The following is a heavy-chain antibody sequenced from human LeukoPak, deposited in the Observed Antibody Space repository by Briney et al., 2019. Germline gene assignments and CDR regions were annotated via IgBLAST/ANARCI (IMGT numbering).Heavy chain of an antibody. Sequence: SETLSLTCTVSGGSISSYYCSWIRQSPGKGLEWIGYINYSGGTDYNPSPKSRVTISVDTSKNQFSLKLNSVTAADTAVYYCAREGYGDNSGALDYWGRGTLVTVSS. CDR1: GGSISSYY. CDR3: AREGYGDNSGALDY. D-gene: IGHD4-23*01. CDR2: INYSGGT. V-gene: IGHV4-59*01. J-gene: IGHJ4*02.